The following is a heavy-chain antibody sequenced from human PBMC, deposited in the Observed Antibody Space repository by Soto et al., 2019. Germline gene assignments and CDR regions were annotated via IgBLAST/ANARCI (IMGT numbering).Heavy chain of an antibody. V-gene: IGHV4-59*01. CDR2: ISYSGTT. Sequence: SETLSLTCIVSGGSISSYYWTWIRQPPGRGLEWIGYISYSGTTNYNASLKSRVTISVDTSANQFSLRVRSVTAADTAVYYCARIGGLGEVSPYFDHWGQGARVTV. CDR3: ARIGGLGEVSPYFDH. CDR1: GGSISSYY. J-gene: IGHJ4*02. D-gene: IGHD3-16*01.